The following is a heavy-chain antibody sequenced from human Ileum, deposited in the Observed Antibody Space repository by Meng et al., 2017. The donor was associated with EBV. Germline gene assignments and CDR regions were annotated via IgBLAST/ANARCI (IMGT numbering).Heavy chain of an antibody. J-gene: IGHJ4*02. Sequence: VAPRRGVFQPGRSTRLSCSATGLSFSSFGLHWVRPAPGQGLHWLALISPDGNNQYDADSVEGQFTISRDNSKTTLFVKINSLRTEDTAVYYCARDGIGWYPWDYWGQGTQVTVSS. CDR2: ISPDGNNQ. CDR3: ARDGIGWYPWDY. D-gene: IGHD6-19*01. V-gene: IGHV3-30*03. CDR1: GLSFSSFG.